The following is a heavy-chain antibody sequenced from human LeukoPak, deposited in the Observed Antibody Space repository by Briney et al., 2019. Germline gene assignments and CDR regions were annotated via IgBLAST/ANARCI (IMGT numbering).Heavy chain of an antibody. CDR1: GGSVSSSGYY. J-gene: IGHJ4*02. Sequence: SETLSLTCNVSGGSVSSSGYYWGWIRQTPGKGLEWLGSVYYSGSTYLKPSLKSRVTISVDPSKNQFSLKLTSVTAADTAVYYCVREDGVYYDSSGYLALWGQGTLVTVSS. D-gene: IGHD3-22*01. CDR2: VYYSGST. CDR3: VREDGVYYDSSGYLAL. V-gene: IGHV4-39*07.